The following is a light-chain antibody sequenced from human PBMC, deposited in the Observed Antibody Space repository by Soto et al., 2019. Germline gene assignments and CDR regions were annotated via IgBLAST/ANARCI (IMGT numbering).Light chain of an antibody. J-gene: IGLJ1*01. Sequence: QSVLTQPPSVSGSPGPSVTISCTGTSSDVGSYNHVSWYQQPPGTAPKLMIYEVSNRPSGVPDRFSGSKSGNTASLTISRLQAEDEADYYCTSYTSSNTYVFGTGTKVNVL. CDR1: SSDVGSYNH. CDR2: EVS. CDR3: TSYTSSNTYV. V-gene: IGLV2-18*02.